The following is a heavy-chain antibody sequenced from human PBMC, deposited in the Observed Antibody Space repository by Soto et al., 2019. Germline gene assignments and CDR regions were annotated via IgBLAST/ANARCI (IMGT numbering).Heavy chain of an antibody. CDR3: ARVIASAADFDY. Sequence: GASVKVSCKASGYTFTSYALLWVRQAPGQRLEWMGWINAYNSNTNYSQKFQGRVTMTTDTSTSTAYMELRSLRSDDTAVFYCARVIASAADFDYWGQGTLVTVSS. CDR1: GYTFTSYA. D-gene: IGHD6-13*01. CDR2: INAYNSNT. J-gene: IGHJ4*02. V-gene: IGHV1-3*01.